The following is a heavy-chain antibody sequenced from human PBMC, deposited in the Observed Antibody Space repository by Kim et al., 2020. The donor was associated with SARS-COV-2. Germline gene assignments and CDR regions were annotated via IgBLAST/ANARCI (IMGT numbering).Heavy chain of an antibody. V-gene: IGHV1-58*01. J-gene: IGHJ6*02. D-gene: IGHD6-13*01. CDR3: AADIAAAGYYYYGMDV. Sequence: KFQERVTITRDMSTSTAYMELSSLRSEDTAVYYCAADIAAAGYYYYGMDVWGQGTTVTVSS.